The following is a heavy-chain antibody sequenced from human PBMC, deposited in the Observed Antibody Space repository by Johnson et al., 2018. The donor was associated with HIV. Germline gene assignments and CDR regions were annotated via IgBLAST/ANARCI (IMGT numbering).Heavy chain of an antibody. Sequence: QVQLVESGGGVVQPGGSLRLSCAASGFTFSSYGMHWVRLAPGKGLEWVAFIRYDGSNKYYADSVKGRFTISRDNSKNTLYLQMNSLRAEDTAVYYCAKDPHRILQQILVDTYYYDSSGYYYGGASAFDIWGQGTMVTVSS. CDR2: IRYDGSNK. J-gene: IGHJ3*02. CDR1: GFTFSSYG. CDR3: AKDPHRILQQILVDTYYYDSSGYYYGGASAFDI. D-gene: IGHD3-22*01. V-gene: IGHV3-30*02.